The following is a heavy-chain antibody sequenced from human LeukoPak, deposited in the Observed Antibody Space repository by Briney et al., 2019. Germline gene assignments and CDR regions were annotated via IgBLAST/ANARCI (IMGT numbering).Heavy chain of an antibody. V-gene: IGHV1-2*02. J-gene: IGHJ5*02. CDR2: INPNSGGT. D-gene: IGHD5-18*01. CDR1: GYTFTGYY. Sequence: ASVKVSCKASGYTFTGYYMHWVRQAPGQGLEWMGWINPNSGGTNYAQKFQGRVTMTRDTSISTAYMELSRLRSEDTAVYYCASSGYSYGYYWFDPWGQGTLVTVSS. CDR3: ASSGYSYGYYWFDP.